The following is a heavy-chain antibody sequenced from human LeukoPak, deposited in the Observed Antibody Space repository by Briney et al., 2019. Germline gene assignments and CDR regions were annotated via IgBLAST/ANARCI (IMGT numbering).Heavy chain of an antibody. V-gene: IGHV4-59*01. J-gene: IGHJ4*02. CDR3: ARMSPRYSSGYGTKDFDY. Sequence: PSETLSLTCTVSGGSISSYYWSWIRQPPGKGLEWIGYIYYSGSTNYNPSLKSRVTISVDTSKNQFSLKLSSVTAADTAVYYCARMSPRYSSGYGTKDFDYSGQGTLVTVSS. CDR2: IYYSGST. D-gene: IGHD6-19*01. CDR1: GGSISSYY.